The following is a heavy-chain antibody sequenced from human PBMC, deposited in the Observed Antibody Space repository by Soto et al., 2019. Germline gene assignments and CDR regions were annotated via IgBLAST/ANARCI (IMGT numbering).Heavy chain of an antibody. Sequence: PGGSLRLSCAASGFTFSSYSMNWVRQAPGKGLEWVSYISSSSSTIYYADSVKGRFTISRDNAKNSLYLQMNSLRDEDTAVYYCARVGEIYYDSSGYLLYWGQGTLVTVSS. CDR1: GFTFSSYS. V-gene: IGHV3-48*02. CDR3: ARVGEIYYDSSGYLLY. J-gene: IGHJ4*02. D-gene: IGHD3-22*01. CDR2: ISSSSSTI.